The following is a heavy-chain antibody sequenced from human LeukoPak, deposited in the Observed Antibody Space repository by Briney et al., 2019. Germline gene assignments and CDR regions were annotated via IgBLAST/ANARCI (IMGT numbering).Heavy chain of an antibody. J-gene: IGHJ4*02. CDR2: ISWNSGSI. CDR3: AKDSYGDTNYFDY. Sequence: PGGSLRLSCAASGFTFDDYAMHWVRQAPGKGLEWVSGISWNSGSIGYADSVKGRFTISRDNAKNSLYLQMNSLRAEDTALYYCAKDSYGDTNYFDYWGQGTLVTVSS. V-gene: IGHV3-9*01. D-gene: IGHD4-17*01. CDR1: GFTFDDYA.